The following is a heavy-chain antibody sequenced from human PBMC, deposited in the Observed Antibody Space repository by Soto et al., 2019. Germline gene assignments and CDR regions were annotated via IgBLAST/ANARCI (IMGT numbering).Heavy chain of an antibody. D-gene: IGHD2-21*02. Sequence: ASVKVSCKASGYTFTTFGISWVRQAPGQGLEWMGWINPNSGGTNYAQKFQGRVTMTRDTSISTAYMELSRLRSDDTAVYYCAREGFAGHIVVVTAADAFDIWVQGTMVTVSS. CDR1: GYTFTTFG. CDR3: AREGFAGHIVVVTAADAFDI. V-gene: IGHV1-2*02. J-gene: IGHJ3*02. CDR2: INPNSGGT.